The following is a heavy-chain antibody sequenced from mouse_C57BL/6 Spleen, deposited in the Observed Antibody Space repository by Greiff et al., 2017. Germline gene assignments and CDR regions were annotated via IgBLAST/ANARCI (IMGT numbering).Heavy chain of an antibody. Sequence: QVQLQQPGAELVRPGSSVKLSCKASGYTFTSYWMHWVKQRPIQGLEWIGNIDPSDSETHYNQKFKDKATLTVDKSSSTAYMQLSSLTSEDSAVXYGARGGVLAWFAYWGQGTLVTVSA. CDR3: ARGGVLAWFAY. CDR2: IDPSDSET. CDR1: GYTFTSYW. V-gene: IGHV1-52*01. J-gene: IGHJ3*01.